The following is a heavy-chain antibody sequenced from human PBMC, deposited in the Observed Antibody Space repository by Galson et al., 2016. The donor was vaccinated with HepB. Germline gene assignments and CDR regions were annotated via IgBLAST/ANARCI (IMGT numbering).Heavy chain of an antibody. Sequence: TLSLTCAVSGASLSGSNWWMWVRQPPGNGLKWIGDTYEGASTNSNPSLKSRMTTSKDKPKNQYSLSLFSVTAADTAIYCCGADCGHRNGCTGFLDYWGQGILVTVSS. CDR1: GASLSGSNW. D-gene: IGHD5-18*01. CDR2: TYEGAST. V-gene: IGHV4-4*01. CDR3: GADCGHRNGCTGFLDY. J-gene: IGHJ4*02.